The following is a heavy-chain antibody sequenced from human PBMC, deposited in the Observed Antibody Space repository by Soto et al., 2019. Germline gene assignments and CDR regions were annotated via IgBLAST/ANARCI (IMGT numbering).Heavy chain of an antibody. D-gene: IGHD5-18*01. CDR1: GGSIRSYY. Sequence: PSETLSLTSTVSGGSIRSYYWTWIRQPPGKGLEWLGYIFSSGSTFSNRSLKTRATISIPTSQSQFSLQLTSVAAADTAVYYCARGAADAAMVDSWGQGTVVTVSS. CDR3: ARGAADAAMVDS. V-gene: IGHV4-59*01. J-gene: IGHJ4*02. CDR2: IFSSGST.